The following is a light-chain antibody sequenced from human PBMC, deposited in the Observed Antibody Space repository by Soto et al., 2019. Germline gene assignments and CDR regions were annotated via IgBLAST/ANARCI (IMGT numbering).Light chain of an antibody. CDR1: QSISSY. CDR3: QQSYSSPLT. CDR2: GAV. J-gene: IGKJ4*01. V-gene: IGKV1-39*01. Sequence: DIQMTQSPSSLSASVGGRVTVTCRASQSISSYLNWYQQKPGKAPKLLIYGAVNLQSGVPSRFSGSGSGTDFTLTISSLQPEDFATYYCQQSYSSPLTFGGGTKVEIK.